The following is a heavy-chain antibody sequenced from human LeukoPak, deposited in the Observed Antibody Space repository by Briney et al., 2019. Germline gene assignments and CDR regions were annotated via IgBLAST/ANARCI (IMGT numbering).Heavy chain of an antibody. CDR3: AREPVQWSAYWYFDL. D-gene: IGHD6-19*01. J-gene: IGHJ2*01. CDR1: GGSFSGDY. CDR2: INHSGST. Sequence: SETLSLTCAVYGGSFSGDYWSWIRQPPGKGLEWIGEINHSGSTNYNPSLKSRVTISVDTSKNQISLKLSSVTAADTAVYYCAREPVQWSAYWYFDLWGRGTLVTVSS. V-gene: IGHV4-34*01.